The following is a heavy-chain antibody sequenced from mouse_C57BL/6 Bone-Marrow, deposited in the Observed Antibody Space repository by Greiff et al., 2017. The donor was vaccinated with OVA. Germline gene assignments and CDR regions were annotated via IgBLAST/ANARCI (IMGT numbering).Heavy chain of an antibody. Sequence: SGPELVKPGASVKIPCKASGYTFTDYNMDWVKQSHGKSLEWIGDINPNNGGTIYNQKFKGKATLTVDKSSSTAYMELRSLTSEDTAVYYCARGITTVVRYFDVWGTGTTVTVSS. CDR2: INPNNGGT. J-gene: IGHJ1*03. CDR3: ARGITTVVRYFDV. V-gene: IGHV1-18*01. CDR1: GYTFTDYN. D-gene: IGHD1-1*01.